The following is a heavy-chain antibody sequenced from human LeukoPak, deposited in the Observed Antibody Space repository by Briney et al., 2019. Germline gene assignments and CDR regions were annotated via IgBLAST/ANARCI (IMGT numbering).Heavy chain of an antibody. D-gene: IGHD2-15*01. Sequence: SETLSLTCTVSGYSISSGYYWGWIRQPPGKGLEWIGSIYYSGSTYYNPSLKSRVTISVDTSKNQFSLKLSSVTAADTAVYYCASQSCSGGSCYLSLNWFDPWGQGTLVTVSS. J-gene: IGHJ5*02. CDR1: GYSISSGYY. CDR2: IYYSGST. CDR3: ASQSCSGGSCYLSLNWFDP. V-gene: IGHV4-38-2*02.